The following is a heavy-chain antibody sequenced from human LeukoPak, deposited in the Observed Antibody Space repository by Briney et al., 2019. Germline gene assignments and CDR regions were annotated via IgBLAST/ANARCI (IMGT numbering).Heavy chain of an antibody. CDR3: ARVFGQWMAVD. V-gene: IGHV1-8*01. CDR2: INPGSGKT. J-gene: IGHJ4*02. CDR1: GSRFTTVD. Sequence: GSSVKVSCKASGSRFTTVDINWVRQASGRGLEWMGFINPGSGKTRYPQKFQGRVTMTRETSINTVYMELRSRRSRATATFYFARVFGQWMAVDWGEGTPVIVSS. D-gene: IGHD6-19*01.